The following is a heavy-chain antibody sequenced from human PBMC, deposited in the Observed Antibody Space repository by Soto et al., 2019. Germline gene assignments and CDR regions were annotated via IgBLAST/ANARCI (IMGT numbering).Heavy chain of an antibody. CDR2: IIPIFGTA. D-gene: IGHD5-18*01. J-gene: IGHJ4*02. CDR3: ASTPTIQLWTPFDY. CDR1: GGTFSSYA. V-gene: IGHV1-69*06. Sequence: ASVKVSCKASGGTFSSYAISWVRQAPGQGLEWMGGIIPIFGTANYAQKFQGRVTITAGKSTSTAYMELSSLRSGDTAVYYCASTPTIQLWTPFDYWGQGTLVTVSS.